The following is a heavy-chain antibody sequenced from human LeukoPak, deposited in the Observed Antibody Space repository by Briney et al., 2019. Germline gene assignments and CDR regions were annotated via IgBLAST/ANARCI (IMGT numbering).Heavy chain of an antibody. CDR2: ISGSGGST. CDR3: AKDSSGWHRACFDY. Sequence: PGGSLRLSCAASGFTFSSYAVSWVRQAPGKGLEWVSAISGSGGSTYYADSVKGRFTISRDNSKNTLYLQMNSLRAEDTAVYYCAKDSSGWHRACFDYWGQGTLVTVSS. D-gene: IGHD6-19*01. J-gene: IGHJ4*02. V-gene: IGHV3-23*01. CDR1: GFTFSSYA.